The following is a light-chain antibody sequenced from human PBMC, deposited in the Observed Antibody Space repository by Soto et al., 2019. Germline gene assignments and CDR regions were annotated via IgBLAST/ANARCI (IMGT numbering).Light chain of an antibody. J-gene: IGLJ2*01. CDR2: GSS. CDR1: SSNIGAGHV. V-gene: IGLV1-40*01. CDR3: QSYDNGLSASV. Sequence: QSVLTQPASVSGAPGQRVTISCTGSSSNIGAGHVVHWYQQFPGRAPNLLIYGSSNRPSGVPDRFSGSKSGTSASLAITGRQAEDEADYYCQSYDNGLSASVFGGGTKVTVL.